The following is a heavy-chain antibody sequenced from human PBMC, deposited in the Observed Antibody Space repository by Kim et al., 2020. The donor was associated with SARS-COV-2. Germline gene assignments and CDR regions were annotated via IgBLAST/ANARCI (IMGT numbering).Heavy chain of an antibody. Sequence: NPSLKSRVTISVDTSKNQFSLKLSSVTAADTAVYYCARGIWGNADDAFDIWGQGTMVTVSS. CDR3: ARGIWGNADDAFDI. J-gene: IGHJ3*02. V-gene: IGHV4-39*07. D-gene: IGHD3-16*01.